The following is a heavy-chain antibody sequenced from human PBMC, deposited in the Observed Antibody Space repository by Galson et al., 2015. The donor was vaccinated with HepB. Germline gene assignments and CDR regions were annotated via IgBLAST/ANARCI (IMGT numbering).Heavy chain of an antibody. CDR2: ISSTSDYK. J-gene: IGHJ4*02. V-gene: IGHV3-21*01. Sequence: SLRLSCAASGFTFSSYSMNWVRQAPGKGLEWASSISSTSDYKYYADSVKGRFTISRDNAKKSLYLQMNSLGAEDTAVYYCARVYHYDSSGLLYWGQGTLVTVSS. CDR3: ARVYHYDSSGLLY. CDR1: GFTFSSYS. D-gene: IGHD3-22*01.